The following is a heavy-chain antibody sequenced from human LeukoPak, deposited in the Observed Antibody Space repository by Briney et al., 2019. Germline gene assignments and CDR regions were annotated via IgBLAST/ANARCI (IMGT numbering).Heavy chain of an antibody. D-gene: IGHD6-19*01. CDR2: IYYSGST. J-gene: IGHJ4*02. V-gene: IGHV4-31*03. CDR3: ARAGYSSGWYFDY. Sequence: SETLSLTCTVSGGSISSGGYYWSWIRQHPGKGLEWIGYIYYSGSTYYNPSLKSRATISVDTSKNQFSLKLSSVTAADTAVYYCARAGYSSGWYFDYWGQGTLVTVSS. CDR1: GGSISSGGYY.